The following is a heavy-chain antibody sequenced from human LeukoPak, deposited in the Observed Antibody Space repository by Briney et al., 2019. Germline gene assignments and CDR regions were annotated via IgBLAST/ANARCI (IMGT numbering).Heavy chain of an antibody. Sequence: SETLSLTCTVSGGSISRSSYYWGWIRQPPGKGLEWIGSIYYSGSTYYNPSLKSRVTISVDTSKNQFSLKLSSVTAADTAVYYCARAPKVYDYVWGSYRYRIWGLDYWGQGTLVTVSS. J-gene: IGHJ4*02. D-gene: IGHD3-16*02. CDR2: IYYSGST. CDR3: ARAPKVYDYVWGSYRYRIWGLDY. CDR1: GGSISRSSYY. V-gene: IGHV4-39*07.